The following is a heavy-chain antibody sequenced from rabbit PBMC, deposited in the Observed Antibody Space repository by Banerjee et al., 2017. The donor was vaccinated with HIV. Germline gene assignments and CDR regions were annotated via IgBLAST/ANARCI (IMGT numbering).Heavy chain of an antibody. V-gene: IGHV1S7*01. D-gene: IGHD1-1*01. CDR1: GFDFSSYY. J-gene: IGHJ2*01. CDR2: IYAGKGTT. CDR3: ARISSSGYYNHFDR. Sequence: QLKETGGGLVQPGGSLTLSCKASGFDFSSYYMNWVRQAPGKGLEWIGRIYAGKGTTDYASWVNGRFTISSDNAQNTVDLQMNSLTAADTATYFCARISSSGYYNHFDRWGPGTLVTVS.